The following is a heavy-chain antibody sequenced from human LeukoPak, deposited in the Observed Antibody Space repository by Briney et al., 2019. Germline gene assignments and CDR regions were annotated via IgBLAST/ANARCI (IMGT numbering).Heavy chain of an antibody. V-gene: IGHV1-69*01. CDR3: ASGPIYCSGGSCHQYYFDY. CDR2: IIPIFGTA. CDR1: GGTFSSYA. J-gene: IGHJ4*02. D-gene: IGHD2-15*01. Sequence: SVKVSCKASGGTFSSYAISWVRQAPGQGLEWMGGIIPIFGTANYAQKFQGRVTITADESTSTAYMELSSLRSEDTAVYYCASGPIYCSGGSCHQYYFDYWGQGTLVTVSS.